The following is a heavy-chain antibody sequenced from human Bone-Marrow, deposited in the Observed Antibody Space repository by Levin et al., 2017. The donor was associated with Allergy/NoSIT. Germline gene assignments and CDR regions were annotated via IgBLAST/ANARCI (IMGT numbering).Heavy chain of an antibody. D-gene: IGHD1-26*01. CDR2: ISYDTNNK. CDR1: GFTFSTYG. V-gene: IGHV3-30*18. J-gene: IGHJ3*01. CDR3: AKDQSGIYSNAFDL. Sequence: QAGGSLRLSCAASGFTFSTYGMHWVRQAPGKGLEWVTLISYDTNNKYYADSVKGRFTISRDNSKNMLYLQMSSLRAEDTAVYYCAKDQSGIYSNAFDLWGQGTMVTVSS.